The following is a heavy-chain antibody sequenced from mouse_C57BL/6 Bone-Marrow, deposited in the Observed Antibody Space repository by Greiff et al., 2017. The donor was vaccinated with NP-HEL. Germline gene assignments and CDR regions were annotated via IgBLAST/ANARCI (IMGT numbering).Heavy chain of an antibody. Sequence: VQLQQSGAELARPGASVKLSCKASGYTFTSYGISWVKQRTGQGLEWIGEIYPRSGNTYYNEKFKGKATLTADKSSSTAYMQLSSLTSEDSAVYFCARYDYDTYAMDYWGQGTSVTVSS. CDR2: IYPRSGNT. CDR1: GYTFTSYG. J-gene: IGHJ4*01. CDR3: ARYDYDTYAMDY. V-gene: IGHV1-81*01. D-gene: IGHD2-4*01.